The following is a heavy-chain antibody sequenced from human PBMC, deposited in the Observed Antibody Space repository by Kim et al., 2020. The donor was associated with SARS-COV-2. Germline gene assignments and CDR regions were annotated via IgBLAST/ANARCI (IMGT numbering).Heavy chain of an antibody. D-gene: IGHD6-19*01. CDR1: GDSVSSNSAA. CDR3: ASGTVPGKYSSGCLKFGMDV. J-gene: IGHJ6*02. V-gene: IGHV6-1*01. Sequence: SQTLSLTCAISGDSVSSNSAAWNWIRQSPSRGLEWLGRTYYRSKWYNDYAVSVKSRITINPDTSKNQFSLQLNSVTPEDTAVYYCASGTVPGKYSSGCLKFGMDVWGQGTTVTVSS. CDR2: TYYRSKWYN.